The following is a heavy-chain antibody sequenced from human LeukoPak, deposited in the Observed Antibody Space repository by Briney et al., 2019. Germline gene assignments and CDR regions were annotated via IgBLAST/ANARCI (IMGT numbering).Heavy chain of an antibody. CDR1: RYTLTDSY. J-gene: IGHJ4*02. D-gene: IGHD6-6*01. CDR2: IHPSSGGT. CDR3: AKDKQFVHFVS. V-gene: IGHV1-2*02. Sequence: AAVKASYKPSRYTLTDSYIHWLGRAAAQGGDWMGWIHPSSGGTNYAQKFQRSVTMTRDAPSSAAFVEVSGLRAGDTAVYYCAKDKQFVHFVSWGEGTLVAVSS.